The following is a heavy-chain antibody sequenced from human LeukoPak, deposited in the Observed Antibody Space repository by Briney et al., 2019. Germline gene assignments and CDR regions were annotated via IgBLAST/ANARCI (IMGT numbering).Heavy chain of an antibody. V-gene: IGHV4-34*01. Sequence: PSETLSLTCAVYGGSFSGYYWSWIRQPPGKGLEWIGSIYYSGSTYYNPSLKSRVTISVDTSKNQFSLKLSSVTAADTAVYYCAREGVFIAVAGTVDYWGQGTLVTVSS. D-gene: IGHD6-19*01. J-gene: IGHJ4*02. CDR3: AREGVFIAVAGTVDY. CDR2: IYYSGST. CDR1: GGSFSGYY.